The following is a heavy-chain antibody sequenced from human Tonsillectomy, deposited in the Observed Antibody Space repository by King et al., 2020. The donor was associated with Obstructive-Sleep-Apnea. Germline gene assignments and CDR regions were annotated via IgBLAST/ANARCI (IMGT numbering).Heavy chain of an antibody. CDR3: ARDGYNKYYYYGMDV. V-gene: IGHV4-59*01. D-gene: IGHD5-24*01. J-gene: IGHJ6*02. CDR1: GGSISSYY. Sequence: VPLQESGPGLVKPSETLSLTCTVSGGSISSYYWSWIRQPPGKGLEWIGYIYYSGSTNYNPSLKSRVTISVDTSKNQFSLKLSSVTAADTAVYYCARDGYNKYYYYGMDVWGQGTTVTVSS. CDR2: IYYSGST.